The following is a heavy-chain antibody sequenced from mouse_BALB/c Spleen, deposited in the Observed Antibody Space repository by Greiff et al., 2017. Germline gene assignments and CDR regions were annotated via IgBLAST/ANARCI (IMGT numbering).Heavy chain of an antibody. CDR3: ASYDYDYAMDY. Sequence: QVQLKESGAELARPGASVKLSCKASGYTFTSYWMQWVKQRPGQGLEWIGAIYPGDGDTRYTQKFKGKATLTADKSSSTAYMQLSSLASEDSAVYYCASYDYDYAMDYWGQGTSVTVSS. J-gene: IGHJ4*01. V-gene: IGHV1-87*01. CDR2: IYPGDGDT. D-gene: IGHD2-4*01. CDR1: GYTFTSYW.